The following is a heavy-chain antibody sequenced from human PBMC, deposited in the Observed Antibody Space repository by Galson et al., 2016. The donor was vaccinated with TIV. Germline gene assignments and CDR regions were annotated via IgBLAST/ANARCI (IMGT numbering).Heavy chain of an antibody. V-gene: IGHV4-39*01. CDR1: GGTVSSSTYF. CDR2: VYYDGTT. D-gene: IGHD3-16*02. CDR3: ARHGPWSFYFDF. Sequence: LSLTCTVSGGTVSSSTYFWAWVRQPPGEGLEWIGTVYYDGTTYTNPSLKSPVTLSVDSSKNQISLKLSSVTAADTAIYFCARHGPWSFYFDFWGQGTLVTVSS. J-gene: IGHJ4*02.